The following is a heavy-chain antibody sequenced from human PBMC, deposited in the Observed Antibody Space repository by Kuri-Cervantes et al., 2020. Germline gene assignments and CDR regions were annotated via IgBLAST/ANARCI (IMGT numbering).Heavy chain of an antibody. CDR1: GFTFSSYG. CDR2: ISYDGSNK. J-gene: IGHJ5*02. Sequence: GGSLRLSCAASGFTFSSYGMHWVRQAPGKGLEWVAVISYDGSNKYYADSVKGRFTISRDNSKNTLHLHVVNLRTDDMAVYYCARAGGDCGGDCYWWSWFDLWGQGTLVTVSS. V-gene: IGHV3-30*03. CDR3: ARAGGDCGGDCYWWSWFDL. D-gene: IGHD2-21*02.